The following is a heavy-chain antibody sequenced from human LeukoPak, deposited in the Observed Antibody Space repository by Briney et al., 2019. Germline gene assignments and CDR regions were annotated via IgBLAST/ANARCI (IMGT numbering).Heavy chain of an antibody. J-gene: IGHJ6*03. CDR2: IYTSGST. CDR1: GGSFSIYY. CDR3: ARESYGDYVSPDQGYYYYMDV. V-gene: IGHV4-4*07. D-gene: IGHD4-17*01. Sequence: SETLSLTCTVSGGSFSIYYWTWIRQPAGKGLEWIGRIYTSGSTNYNPSLKSRVTMSVDTSKNQFSLKLTSVTAADTAVYYRARESYGDYVSPDQGYYYYMDVWGKGTTVTVSS.